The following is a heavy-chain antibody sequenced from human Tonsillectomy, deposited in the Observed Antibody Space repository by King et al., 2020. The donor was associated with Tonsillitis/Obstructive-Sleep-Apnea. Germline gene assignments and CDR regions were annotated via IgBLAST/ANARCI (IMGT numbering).Heavy chain of an antibody. CDR1: GFTFSTYE. J-gene: IGHJ6*02. Sequence: VQLVESAGGLVQPGGSLRLSCAASGFTFSTYEMNWVRQAPGKGLEWVAFISSSGRSIYYADSVKGRFTISRDNAKNSLYLQMNSLRAEDTAVYYCARAEGHCSSTSCYEDHYYGMDVWGQGTTVTVSS. D-gene: IGHD2-2*01. V-gene: IGHV3-48*03. CDR3: ARAEGHCSSTSCYEDHYYGMDV. CDR2: ISSSGRSI.